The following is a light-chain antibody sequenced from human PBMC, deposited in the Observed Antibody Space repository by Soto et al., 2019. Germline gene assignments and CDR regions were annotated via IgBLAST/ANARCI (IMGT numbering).Light chain of an antibody. Sequence: EIVLTQSPGTLSLSPGERATLSCGASQSVSNSHLAWHQQKPGQAPRLLIFGVSSRAAGIPDRFSGSGSGTDFTLTISRLEPEDYAVYYCQQYDKSPLTVGGGTKVDI. CDR2: GVS. CDR3: QQYDKSPLT. CDR1: QSVSNSH. J-gene: IGKJ4*01. V-gene: IGKV3-20*01.